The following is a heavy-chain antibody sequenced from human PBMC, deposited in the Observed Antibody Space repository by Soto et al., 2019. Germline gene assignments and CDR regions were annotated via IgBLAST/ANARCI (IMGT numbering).Heavy chain of an antibody. D-gene: IGHD1-26*01. Sequence: QVQLVQSGAEVKKPGSSVKVSCKASGGTFSSYAISWVRQAPGQGLEWMGGIIPIFGTANYAQKFQGRVTITADKSTSTAYMELSSLRSEDTAVYYCASLGWEPLYYYYYGMDVWGQGTTVTVSS. V-gene: IGHV1-69*06. CDR3: ASLGWEPLYYYYYGMDV. J-gene: IGHJ6*02. CDR1: GGTFSSYA. CDR2: IIPIFGTA.